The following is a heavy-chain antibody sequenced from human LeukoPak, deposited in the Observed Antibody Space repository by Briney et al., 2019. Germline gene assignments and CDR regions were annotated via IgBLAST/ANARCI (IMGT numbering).Heavy chain of an antibody. CDR2: TYYRSKLYN. Sequence: SQTLSLTCAISGDSFSSNSAAWNWVRQSPSRGLEWLGSTYYRSKLYNDYAVSVKSRITINPDTSHNQFSLQLNSVTPEATAVYYCAKNSGSYKRYYYYGMDVWGQGTTVTVSS. D-gene: IGHD1-26*01. CDR3: AKNSGSYKRYYYYGMDV. J-gene: IGHJ6*02. V-gene: IGHV6-1*01. CDR1: GDSFSSNSAA.